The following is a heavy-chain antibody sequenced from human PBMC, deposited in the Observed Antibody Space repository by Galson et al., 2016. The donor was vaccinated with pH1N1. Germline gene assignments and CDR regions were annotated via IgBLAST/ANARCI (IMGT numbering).Heavy chain of an antibody. Sequence: SVKVSCKASGYTFISNAIHWVRQAPGQRLEWMGWINVGNGNRKYSQKFQGRVTITRDTSASTAYMELSSQKSEDTAVYYCARRLVRSFDYWGQGTLVTVSS. D-gene: IGHD6-19*01. CDR2: INVGNGNR. J-gene: IGHJ4*02. CDR1: GYTFISNA. CDR3: ARRLVRSFDY. V-gene: IGHV1-3*01.